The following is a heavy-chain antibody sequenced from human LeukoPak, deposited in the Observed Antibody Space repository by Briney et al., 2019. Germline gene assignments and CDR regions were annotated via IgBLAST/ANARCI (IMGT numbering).Heavy chain of an antibody. V-gene: IGHV1-8*01. CDR3: ARAYYDYVWGSYRYTDWFDP. CDR1: GYTFTSYD. J-gene: IGHJ5*02. Sequence: ASVKVSCKASGYTFTSYDINWVRQATGQGLEWMGWMNPNSGNTGYAQKFQGRVTMTRNTSISTAYMELSSLRSEDTAVYYCARAYYDYVWGSYRYTDWFDPWGQGTLVTVSS. CDR2: MNPNSGNT. D-gene: IGHD3-16*02.